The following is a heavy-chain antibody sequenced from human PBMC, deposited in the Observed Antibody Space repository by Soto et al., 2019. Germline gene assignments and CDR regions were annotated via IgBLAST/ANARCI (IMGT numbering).Heavy chain of an antibody. J-gene: IGHJ6*02. Sequence: SVKVSCKASGYTFTSYAMHWVRQAPGQRLEWMGWINAGNGNTKYSQKFQSRVTITRDTSASTAYMELSSLRSEDTAVYYCACSWSGYYYGMDVWGQGTTVTVSS. V-gene: IGHV1-3*01. D-gene: IGHD3-3*01. CDR3: ACSWSGYYYGMDV. CDR1: GYTFTSYA. CDR2: INAGNGNT.